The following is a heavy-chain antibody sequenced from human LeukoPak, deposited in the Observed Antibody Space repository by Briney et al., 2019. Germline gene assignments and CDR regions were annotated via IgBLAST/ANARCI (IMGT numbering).Heavy chain of an antibody. Sequence: SVKVSCKASGGTFSSYAISWVRQAPGQGLEWMGGIIPIFGTANYAQKFQGRVTITADKSTSTAYMELRSLRSDDTAVYYCARDHVDIVATSINWFDPWGQGTLVTVSS. V-gene: IGHV1-69*06. J-gene: IGHJ5*02. CDR1: GGTFSSYA. CDR3: ARDHVDIVATSINWFDP. CDR2: IIPIFGTA. D-gene: IGHD5-12*01.